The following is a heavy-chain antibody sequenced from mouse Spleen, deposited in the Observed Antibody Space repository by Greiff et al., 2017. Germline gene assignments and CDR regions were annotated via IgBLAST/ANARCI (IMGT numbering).Heavy chain of an antibody. CDR1: GFTFSDYY. D-gene: IGHD1-2*01. CDR2: INYDGSST. Sequence: EVKVVESEGGLVQPGSSMKLSCTASGFTFSDYYMAWVRQVPEKGLEWVANINYDGSSTYYLDSLKSRFIISRDNAKNILYLQMSSLKSEDTATYYCARDWGGHYYGYSYFDYWGQGTTLTVSS. CDR3: ARDWGGHYYGYSYFDY. V-gene: IGHV5-16*01. J-gene: IGHJ2*01.